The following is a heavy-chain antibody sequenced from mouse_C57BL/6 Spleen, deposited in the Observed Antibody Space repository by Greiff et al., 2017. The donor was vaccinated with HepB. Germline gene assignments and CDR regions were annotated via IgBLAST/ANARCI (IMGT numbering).Heavy chain of an antibody. V-gene: IGHV10-3*01. J-gene: IGHJ4*01. D-gene: IGHD1-1*01. CDR2: IRSKSSNYAT. CDR3: VRGGTTGYYYAMDY. Sequence: EVMLVESGGGLVQPKGSLKLSCAASGFTFNTYAMHWVRQAPGKGLEWVARIRSKSSNYATYYADSVKDRFTISRDDSQSMLYLQMNNLKTEDTAMYYCVRGGTTGYYYAMDYWGQGTSVTVSS. CDR1: GFTFNTYA.